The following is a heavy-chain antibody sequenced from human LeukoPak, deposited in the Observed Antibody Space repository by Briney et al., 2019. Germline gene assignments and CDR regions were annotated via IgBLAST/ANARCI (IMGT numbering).Heavy chain of an antibody. CDR1: GGSISSYY. J-gene: IGHJ2*01. V-gene: IGHV4-59*01. CDR3: ARVDAWFGELFSWYFDL. CDR2: IYYSGST. Sequence: PSETLSLTCTVSGGSISSYYWSWIRQPPGKGLEWIGYIYYSGSTNYNPSLKSRVTISVDTSKNQFSLKLSSVTAADTAVYYCARVDAWFGELFSWYFDLWGRGTLVTVSS. D-gene: IGHD3-10*01.